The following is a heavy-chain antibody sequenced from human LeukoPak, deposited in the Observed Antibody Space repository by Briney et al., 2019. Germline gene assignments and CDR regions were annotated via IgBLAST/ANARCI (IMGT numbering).Heavy chain of an antibody. Sequence: ASVKVSCKVSGYTLTELSMHWVRQAPGKGLEWMGGFDPEDGETIYAQKMQGRVTMTEDTSTDTAYMELSSLRSEGTAVYYCATAKYSSGWYGAFDIWGQGTMVTVSP. V-gene: IGHV1-24*01. J-gene: IGHJ3*02. CDR3: ATAKYSSGWYGAFDI. CDR2: FDPEDGET. CDR1: GYTLTELS. D-gene: IGHD6-19*01.